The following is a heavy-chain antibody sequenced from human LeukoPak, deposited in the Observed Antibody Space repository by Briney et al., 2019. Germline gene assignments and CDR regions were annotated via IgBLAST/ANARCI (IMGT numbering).Heavy chain of an antibody. CDR1: GLTFSSYA. Sequence: GGSLRLSCAASGLTFSSYAMHWVRQAPGKGLEWVAVISYDGSNKYYADSVKGRFTISRDNSKNTLYLQMNSLRAEDTAVYYCARAVGAARPGDYWGQGTLVTVSS. CDR2: ISYDGSNK. CDR3: ARAVGAARPGDY. J-gene: IGHJ4*02. D-gene: IGHD6-6*01. V-gene: IGHV3-30-3*01.